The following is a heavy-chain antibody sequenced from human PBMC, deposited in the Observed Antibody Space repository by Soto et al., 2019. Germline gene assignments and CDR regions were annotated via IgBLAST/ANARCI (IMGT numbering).Heavy chain of an antibody. D-gene: IGHD6-19*01. CDR2: FYYGGST. CDR3: AGGFSSVVFDV. Sequence: QVQLQESGPGLVKPSETLSLTCTVSGGSISSYYWSWIRQPPGKGLEWIGYFYYGGSTNYNPSLKSRVTISIDTSKNQFSLNLFSMTAADTAVYYCAGGFSSVVFDVWGQGTMVTVSS. CDR1: GGSISSYY. V-gene: IGHV4-59*01. J-gene: IGHJ3*01.